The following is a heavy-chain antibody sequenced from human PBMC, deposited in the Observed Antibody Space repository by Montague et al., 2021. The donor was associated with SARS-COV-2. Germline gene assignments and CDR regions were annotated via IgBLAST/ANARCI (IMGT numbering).Heavy chain of an antibody. J-gene: IGHJ4*02. D-gene: IGHD3-9*01. CDR1: GDSFDSDNFF. CDR3: ARHRRYDVVTYYPDF. CDR2: ISNGGRT. V-gene: IGHV4-39*01. Sequence: SETLSLTCSVSGDSFDSDNFFWGWIRLPPGKRLEWIGVISNGGRTFDNPSLKSRVTISVHTSRNQLSLNVKSVTAADTAVYYCARHRRYDVVTYYPDFWGQGILVTVSS.